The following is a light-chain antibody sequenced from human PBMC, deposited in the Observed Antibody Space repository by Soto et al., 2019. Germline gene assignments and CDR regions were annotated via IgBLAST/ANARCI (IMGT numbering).Light chain of an antibody. V-gene: IGKV3-20*01. Sequence: EIVLTQSPGTLSLSPGERATLSCRASQSVDNIYLAWYQHKPGQAPRLLIYGASSRVTGVPDRFSGSGSGTDFTLTISRLEHEDFAVYYCQQYGSSRTFGQGTKVEIK. CDR2: GAS. J-gene: IGKJ2*01. CDR1: QSVDNIY. CDR3: QQYGSSRT.